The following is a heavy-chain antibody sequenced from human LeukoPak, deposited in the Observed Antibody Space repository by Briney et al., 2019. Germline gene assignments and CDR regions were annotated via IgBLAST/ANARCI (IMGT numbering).Heavy chain of an antibody. Sequence: PSETLSLTCAVYGGSFSGYYWSWIRQPPGKGLERIGEINHSGSTNYNPSLKSRVTISVDTSKNQFSLKLSSVTAADTAVYYCARVGVTGKIDYWGQGTLVTVSS. CDR3: ARVGVTGKIDY. V-gene: IGHV4-34*01. CDR1: GGSFSGYY. D-gene: IGHD7-27*01. J-gene: IGHJ4*02. CDR2: INHSGST.